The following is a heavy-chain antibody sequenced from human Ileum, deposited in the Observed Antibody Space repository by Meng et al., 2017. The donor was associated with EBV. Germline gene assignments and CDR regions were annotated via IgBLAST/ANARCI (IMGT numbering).Heavy chain of an antibody. V-gene: IGHV1-3*01. J-gene: IGHJ4*02. Sequence: QVPLVQSGAGVKKPXXSAKVXCKASGYSFTTYAMHWVRQAPGKRLEWMGWINAGNGNTKYSEKFQSRVTITRDTAASTAYMELSSLRPEDTAVYYCARTGCSSSSCYDYWGQGTLVTVSS. CDR2: INAGNGNT. CDR3: ARTGCSSSSCYDY. CDR1: GYSFTTYA. D-gene: IGHD2-2*01.